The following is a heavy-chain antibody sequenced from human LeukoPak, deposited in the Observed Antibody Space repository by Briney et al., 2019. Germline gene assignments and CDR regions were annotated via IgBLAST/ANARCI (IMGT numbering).Heavy chain of an antibody. J-gene: IGHJ6*02. V-gene: IGHV3-53*01. CDR2: IYSGGST. Sequence: GGSLRLSCAASGFTVSSNYMSWVRQAPGKGLEWVSVIYSGGSTYYADSVKGRFTISRDNSKNTLYLQMNSLRVEDTAVYYCARGKFYYYGMDVWGQGTTVTVSS. CDR3: ARGKFYYYGMDV. CDR1: GFTVSSNY.